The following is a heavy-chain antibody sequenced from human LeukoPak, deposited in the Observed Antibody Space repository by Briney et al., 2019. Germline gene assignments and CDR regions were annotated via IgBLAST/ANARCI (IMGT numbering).Heavy chain of an antibody. Sequence: GGSLRLSCAASGFTFSSNVMHWVRQAPGKGLEGVAVISHDGNRKNYADSVKGRFTIFRDNSKNTLYLQMNSLRDEDTAVYYCARASTWVPGEDNSGYYYPYAFDLWGQGTMVTVSS. V-gene: IGHV3-30-3*01. CDR2: ISHDGNRK. J-gene: IGHJ3*01. CDR1: GFTFSSNV. D-gene: IGHD3-22*01. CDR3: ARASTWVPGEDNSGYYYPYAFDL.